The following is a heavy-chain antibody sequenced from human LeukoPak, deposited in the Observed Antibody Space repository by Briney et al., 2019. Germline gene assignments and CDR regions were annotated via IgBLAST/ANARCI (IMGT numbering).Heavy chain of an antibody. CDR3: ARGSYYDFWSGYLIPDNWFDP. Sequence: PSETLSLTCTVSGGSISSYYWSWIRQPPGKGLEWLGYIYYSGSTNYNPSLKSRVTISVDTSKNQFSLKLSSVTAADTAVYYCARGSYYDFWSGYLIPDNWFDPWGQGTLVTVSS. V-gene: IGHV4-59*01. J-gene: IGHJ5*02. CDR1: GGSISSYY. D-gene: IGHD3-3*01. CDR2: IYYSGST.